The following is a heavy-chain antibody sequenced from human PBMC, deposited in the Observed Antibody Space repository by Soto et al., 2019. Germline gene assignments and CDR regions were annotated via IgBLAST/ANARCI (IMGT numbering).Heavy chain of an antibody. V-gene: IGHV4-38-2*02. CDR3: ARVGTDCGGDCYSPPP. J-gene: IGHJ5*02. CDR1: GYSIRNGYY. D-gene: IGHD2-21*02. Sequence: SETLSLTCTVSGYSIRNGYYWGWIRQPPGKGLEWIGTFYHSGSTYYNPSLKSRVTISVEATKNHFSLKLISVTAADTAVYYCARVGTDCGGDCYSPPPWGQGTLVTVSS. CDR2: FYHSGST.